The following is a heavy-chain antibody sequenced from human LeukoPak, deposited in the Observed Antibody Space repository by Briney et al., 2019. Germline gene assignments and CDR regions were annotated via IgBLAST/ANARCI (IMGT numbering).Heavy chain of an antibody. V-gene: IGHV3-48*01. CDR1: GFTFSTYS. J-gene: IGHJ4*02. CDR2: ISSSSNTI. CDR3: ARGSGIAVAGAFDY. Sequence: SGGSLRLSCAVSGFTFSTYSMYWVRQAPGKGLEWVSYISSSSNTIYYADSVKGRFTISRDNAKNSLYLQMNSLRAEDTAVYYCARGSGIAVAGAFDYWGQGTLVTVSS. D-gene: IGHD6-19*01.